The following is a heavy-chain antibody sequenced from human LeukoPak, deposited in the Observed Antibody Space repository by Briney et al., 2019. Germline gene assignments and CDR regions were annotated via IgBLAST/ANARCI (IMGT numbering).Heavy chain of an antibody. J-gene: IGHJ4*02. CDR2: IKQDESEK. CDR1: GFPFNDYW. V-gene: IGHV3-7*01. CDR3: ARYQYGSGTSLGS. D-gene: IGHD3-10*01. Sequence: GGSLRLSCAASGFPFNDYWVSWVRQAPGKGLECVANIKQDESEKYYVDSVKGRFTISRDNAKNSLYLQMVSLRAEDAAVYYCARYQYGSGTSLGSWGQGTPVTVSS.